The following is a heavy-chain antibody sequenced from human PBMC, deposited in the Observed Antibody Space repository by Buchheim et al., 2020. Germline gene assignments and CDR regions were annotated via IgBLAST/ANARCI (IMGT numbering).Heavy chain of an antibody. V-gene: IGHV3-21*01. CDR3: ARDTVVTRPPWYYGMDV. D-gene: IGHD4-23*01. CDR1: GFTFSSYS. J-gene: IGHJ6*02. Sequence: EVQLVESGGGLVKPGGSLRLSCAASGFTFSSYSMNWVRQAPGKGLEWVSSISSSSSYIYYADSVKGRFTISRDNAKNSLYLQMNSLRAEDTAVYYCARDTVVTRPPWYYGMDVWGQGTT. CDR2: ISSSSSYI.